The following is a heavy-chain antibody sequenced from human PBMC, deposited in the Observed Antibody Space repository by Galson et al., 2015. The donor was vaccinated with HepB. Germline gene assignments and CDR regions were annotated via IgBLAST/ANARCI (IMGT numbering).Heavy chain of an antibody. J-gene: IGHJ4*02. Sequence: SCAASGFTFSSYSMNWVRQAPGKGLEWVSSISSSSSYIYYADSVKGRFTISRDNAKNSLYLQMNSLRAEDTAVYCCASGRYSYGAFDYWGQGTLVTVSS. CDR1: GFTFSSYS. D-gene: IGHD5-18*01. CDR3: ASGRYSYGAFDY. V-gene: IGHV3-21*01. CDR2: ISSSSSYI.